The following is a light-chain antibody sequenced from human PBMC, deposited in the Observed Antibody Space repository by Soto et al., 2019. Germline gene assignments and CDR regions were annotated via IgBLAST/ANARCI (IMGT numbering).Light chain of an antibody. CDR3: SSYTSSSTLEV. V-gene: IGLV2-14*01. J-gene: IGLJ3*02. CDR2: EVS. Sequence: QSALTQPASVSGSPGQSVTISCTGPRSDIGDSNFISWYQHSPGKAPKLMIYEVSNRPSGVSNRFSGSKSGNTASLTISGLQAEDEADYYCSSYTSSSTLEVFGGGTKLTVL. CDR1: RSDIGDSNF.